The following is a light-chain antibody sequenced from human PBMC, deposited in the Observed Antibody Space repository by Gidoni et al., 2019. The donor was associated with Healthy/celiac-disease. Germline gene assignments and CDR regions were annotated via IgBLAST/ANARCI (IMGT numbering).Light chain of an antibody. CDR1: QSISSY. Sequence: DIQMTQSPSSLSASVGDRVTITCRASQSISSYFNWYQQNPGKAPKLLIYAASSLQSGVPSRFSGSVAGTDFTLIISSLQPEDFATYYCQQSYSTPHTFGQGTKLEIK. CDR2: AAS. J-gene: IGKJ2*01. CDR3: QQSYSTPHT. V-gene: IGKV1-39*01.